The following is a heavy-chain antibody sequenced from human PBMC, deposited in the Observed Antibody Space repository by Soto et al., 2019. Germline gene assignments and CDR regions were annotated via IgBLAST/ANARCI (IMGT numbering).Heavy chain of an antibody. D-gene: IGHD3-10*01. V-gene: IGHV1-69*13. CDR3: ARENKWSSFGERPRGWFDP. CDR2: IIPIFGTA. Sequence: SVKVSCKAPGGTFSSYAISWVRQAPGQGLEWMGGIIPIFGTANYAQKFQGRVTITADESTSTAYMELSSLRSEDTAVYYCARENKWSSFGERPRGWFDPWGQGTLVTVSS. J-gene: IGHJ5*02. CDR1: GGTFSSYA.